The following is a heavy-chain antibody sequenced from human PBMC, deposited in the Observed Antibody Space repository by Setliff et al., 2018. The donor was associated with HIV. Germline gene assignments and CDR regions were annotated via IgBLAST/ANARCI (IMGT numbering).Heavy chain of an antibody. CDR3: ARQGAGYYYDSSEYYTGNGFDM. J-gene: IGHJ3*02. D-gene: IGHD3-22*01. Sequence: SETLSLTCAVSGYSIRDNFFWGWVRQPPGKGLEWIGSIFYTGTTYYNPSLKSRVTLSLDTSKNQFSLELTSVTAADTAVYYCARQGAGYYYDSSEYYTGNGFDMWGQGTMVTVSS. V-gene: IGHV4-38-2*01. CDR1: GYSIRDNFF. CDR2: IFYTGTT.